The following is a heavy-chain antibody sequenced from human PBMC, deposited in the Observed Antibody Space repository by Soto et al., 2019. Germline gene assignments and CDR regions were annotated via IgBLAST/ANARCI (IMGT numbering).Heavy chain of an antibody. CDR3: ARGGEDFITISTAHWYFDL. Sequence: QVQLQESGPGLVKPSQTLSLTCTVSGGSISSGGYYWSWIRQHPGKGLEWIGYIYYSGSTYYNPSLKSRVTISVDTSKNQFSLKLRSVTAADTAVYYCARGGEDFITISTAHWYFDLWGRGTLVTVSS. J-gene: IGHJ2*01. CDR1: GGSISSGGYY. V-gene: IGHV4-31*03. CDR2: IYYSGST. D-gene: IGHD3-9*01.